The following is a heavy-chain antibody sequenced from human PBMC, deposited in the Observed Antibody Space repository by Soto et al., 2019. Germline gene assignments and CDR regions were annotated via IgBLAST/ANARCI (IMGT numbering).Heavy chain of an antibody. CDR3: ARDAGTRGWFDP. CDR1: GGSISSYY. Sequence: PSETLSLTCTVSGGSISSYYWSWIRQPPGKGLEWIGYIYNSGSTNYNPSLKSRVTISVDTSKNQFSLKLTSVTAADTAVYFCARDAGTRGWFDPWGQGTPVTVS. V-gene: IGHV4-59*01. J-gene: IGHJ5*02. D-gene: IGHD3-10*01. CDR2: IYNSGST.